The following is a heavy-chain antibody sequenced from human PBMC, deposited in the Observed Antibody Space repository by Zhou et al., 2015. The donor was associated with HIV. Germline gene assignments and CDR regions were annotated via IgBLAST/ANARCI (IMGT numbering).Heavy chain of an antibody. J-gene: IGHJ6*01. Sequence: QVQLMQSGAEVKRPGSSVKVSCQASGVTFTNYAISWVRQAPGQGLEWMGGITPTFGGADYAQKLHGRVTITADESTRTAYMELSSLRSDDTAVYYCARGKLLWFGGSGHYVMDVWGQGTTVTVSS. CDR3: ARGKLLWFGGSGHYVMDV. CDR1: GVTFTNYA. V-gene: IGHV1-69*01. D-gene: IGHD3-10*01. CDR2: ITPTFGGA.